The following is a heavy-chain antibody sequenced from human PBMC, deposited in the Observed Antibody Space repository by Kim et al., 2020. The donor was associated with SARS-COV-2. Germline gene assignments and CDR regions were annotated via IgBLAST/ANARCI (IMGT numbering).Heavy chain of an antibody. V-gene: IGHV4-30-4*01. CDR1: GGSISSGDYY. CDR2: IYYSGST. Sequence: SETLSLTCTVSGGSISSGDYYWSWIRQPPGKGLEWIGYIYYSGSTYYNPSLKSRVTISVDTSKNQFSLKLSSVTAADTAVYYCARVSLASNGPYFDYWGQGTLVTVSS. J-gene: IGHJ4*02. CDR3: ARVSLASNGPYFDY.